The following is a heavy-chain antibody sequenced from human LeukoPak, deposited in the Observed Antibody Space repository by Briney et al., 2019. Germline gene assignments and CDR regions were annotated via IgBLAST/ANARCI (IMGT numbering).Heavy chain of an antibody. CDR3: ARGGVGEGDYGRVIYYYGMDV. V-gene: IGHV3-53*01. D-gene: IGHD4-17*01. J-gene: IGHJ6*02. CDR1: GFTVSSNY. CDR2: IYSGGST. Sequence: EGSLRLSCAASGFTVSSNYMSWVRQAPGKGLEWVSVIYSGGSTCYADSVKGRFTISRDNSKNTLYLQMNSLRAEDTAVYYCARGGVGEGDYGRVIYYYGMDVWGQGTTVTVSS.